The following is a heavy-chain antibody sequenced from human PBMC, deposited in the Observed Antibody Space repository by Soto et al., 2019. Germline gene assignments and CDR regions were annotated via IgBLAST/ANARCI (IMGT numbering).Heavy chain of an antibody. CDR1: GFTFADYA. CDR2: LSWNSDTL. J-gene: IGHJ4*02. CDR3: AKDTRVSYYMFAS. V-gene: IGHV3-9*01. D-gene: IGHD1-26*01. Sequence: EVQLVESGGGLVQPGKSLRLSCAASGFTFADYAMHWVRQAPGKGLEWVSGLSWNSDTLGYADSVRGRFTISRDNAKNSLYLQMNSLRPEDTALYYCAKDTRVSYYMFASWGQGTLVTVSS.